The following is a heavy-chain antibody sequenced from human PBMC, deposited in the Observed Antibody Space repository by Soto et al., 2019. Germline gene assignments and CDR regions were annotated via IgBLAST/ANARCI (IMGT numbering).Heavy chain of an antibody. CDR1: GYTFTSYD. Sequence: EASVKVSCKASGYTFTSYDINWVRQATGQGLEWMGWMNPNSGNTGYAQKFQGRVTMTRNTSISTAYMELSSLRSEDTAVYYCARAVYDILTGPDAFDIRGQGTMVTVSS. D-gene: IGHD3-9*01. CDR3: ARAVYDILTGPDAFDI. J-gene: IGHJ3*02. CDR2: MNPNSGNT. V-gene: IGHV1-8*01.